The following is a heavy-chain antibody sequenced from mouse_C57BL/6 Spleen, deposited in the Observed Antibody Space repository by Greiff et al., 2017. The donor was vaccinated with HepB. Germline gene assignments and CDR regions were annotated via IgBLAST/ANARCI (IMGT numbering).Heavy chain of an antibody. CDR1: GYTFTSYW. V-gene: IGHV1-53*01. CDR3: ARCTTVVADWYFDV. Sequence: VKLQQPGTELVKPGASVKLSCKASGYTFTSYWMHWVKQRPGQGLEWIGNINPSNGGTNYNEKFKSKATLTVDKSSSTAYMQLSSLTSEDSAVYYCARCTTVVADWYFDVWGTGTTVTVSS. CDR2: INPSNGGT. J-gene: IGHJ1*03. D-gene: IGHD1-1*01.